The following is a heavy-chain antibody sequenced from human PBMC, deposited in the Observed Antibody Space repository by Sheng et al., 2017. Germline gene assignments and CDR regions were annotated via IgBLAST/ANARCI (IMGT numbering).Heavy chain of an antibody. D-gene: IGHD6-13*01. V-gene: IGHV4-30-2*01. J-gene: IGHJ4*02. CDR3: ARGPDSSSWYNLFDY. CDR2: IYHSGST. Sequence: QLQLQESGSGLVKPSQTLSLTCAVSGGSISSGGYSWSWIRQPPGKGLEWIGYIYHSGSTYYNPSLKSRVTISLDRSKNQFSLKLSSVTAADTAVYYCARGPDSSSWYNLFDYWGQGTLVTVSS. CDR1: GGSISSGGYS.